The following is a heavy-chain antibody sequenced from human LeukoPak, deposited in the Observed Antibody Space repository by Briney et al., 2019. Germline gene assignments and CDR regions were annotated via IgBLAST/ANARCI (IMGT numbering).Heavy chain of an antibody. D-gene: IGHD2-2*01. V-gene: IGHV4-61*02. CDR1: GGSISSGGYY. CDR3: ARAHCSSTSCFHNWFDP. Sequence: SETLSLTCTVSGGSISSGGYYWSWIRQPAGKGLEWIGRIYTSGSTNYNPSLKSRVTMSVDTSKNQFSLKLSSVTAADTAVYYCARAHCSSTSCFHNWFDPWGQGTLVTVSS. CDR2: IYTSGST. J-gene: IGHJ5*02.